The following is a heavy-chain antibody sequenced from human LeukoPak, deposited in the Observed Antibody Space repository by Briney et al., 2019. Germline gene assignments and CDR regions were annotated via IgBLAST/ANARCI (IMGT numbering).Heavy chain of an antibody. D-gene: IGHD5-18*01. CDR3: AKYLDTAMAYYFDH. V-gene: IGHV3-23*01. CDR2: ISGSGGST. Sequence: GGSLRLSCAASGFTFSSYAMSWVRQAPGKGLEWASGISGSGGSTYHADSVEGRFTISRANTKNTLYLQMNSLRAEDTAVYHCAKYLDTAMAYYFDHWGQGTLVTVSS. CDR1: GFTFSSYA. J-gene: IGHJ4*02.